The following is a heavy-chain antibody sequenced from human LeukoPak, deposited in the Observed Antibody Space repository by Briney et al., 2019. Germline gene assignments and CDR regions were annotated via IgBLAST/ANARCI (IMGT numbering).Heavy chain of an antibody. CDR1: GFTFSGYA. J-gene: IGHJ6*02. CDR2: IWYDGSNK. D-gene: IGHD3-3*01. V-gene: IGHV3-33*08. Sequence: PGRSLRLSCAASGFTFSGYAMHWVRQAPGKGLEWVAVIWYDGSNKYYADSVKGRFTISRDNSKNTLYLQMNSLRAEDTAVYYCAREEDYDFWSGEVYGMDVWGQGTTVTVSS. CDR3: AREEDYDFWSGEVYGMDV.